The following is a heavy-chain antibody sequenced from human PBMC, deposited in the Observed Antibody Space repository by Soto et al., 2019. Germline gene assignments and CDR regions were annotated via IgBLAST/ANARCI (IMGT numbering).Heavy chain of an antibody. D-gene: IGHD3-22*01. CDR3: AKGKVAYDNSGLQYFYYFPMNV. J-gene: IGHJ6*02. V-gene: IGHV3-23*01. Sequence: PGGSLRLYXAASEFTFSSYAMNWVRQAPGKGLEWVSVISGGGGTTYYADSVKGRFRISRDNSKNTLYLQMNSLRVEDTAVYYCAKGKVAYDNSGLQYFYYFPMNVWGQGTTVTVSS. CDR2: ISGGGGTT. CDR1: EFTFSSYA.